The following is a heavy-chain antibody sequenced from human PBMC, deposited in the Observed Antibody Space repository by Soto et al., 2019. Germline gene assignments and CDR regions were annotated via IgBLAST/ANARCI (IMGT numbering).Heavy chain of an antibody. D-gene: IGHD5-18*01. J-gene: IGHJ4*02. CDR1: GFTFSSYG. CDR2: VLHDGNNK. Sequence: HPGGCLRLSCAACGFTFSSYGMHWVGQAPGKGLEWVAAVLHDGNNKYYADSVKGQFTISRDHSKNTLHLQMNRLRAEDTAVYYCAKATEVDTAMLSWGQGTLVTVSS. V-gene: IGHV3-30*18. CDR3: AKATEVDTAMLS.